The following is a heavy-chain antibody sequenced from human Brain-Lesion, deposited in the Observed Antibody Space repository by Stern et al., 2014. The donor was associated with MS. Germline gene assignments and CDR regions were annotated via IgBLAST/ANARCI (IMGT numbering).Heavy chain of an antibody. CDR2: IGSNQNYI. D-gene: IGHD6-13*01. CDR3: ATVSPYTSSWYPFFDN. J-gene: IGHJ4*02. V-gene: IGHV3-21*01. CDR1: GFTFSDSS. Sequence: EVQLVESGGGLVKPGGSLRLYCAASGFTFSDSSMFWVRQDPGKGLEWVSCIGSNQNYINYADSVKGRFTISRENARNSLYLQMNSLRVEDTAVYYCATVSPYTSSWYPFFDNWGQGTRVTVSS.